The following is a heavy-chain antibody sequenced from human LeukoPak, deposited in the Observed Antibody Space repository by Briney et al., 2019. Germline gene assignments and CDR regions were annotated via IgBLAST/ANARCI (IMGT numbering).Heavy chain of an antibody. Sequence: PSETLSLTCAAYGGSFSSYYWGWIRQPPGKGLEWIGSIYYSGSTYYNPSLKSRVTIYVDTSKIQFSLKLSSVTAADTAVYYCARHLPAPGAFDIWGQGTMVTVSS. CDR2: IYYSGST. J-gene: IGHJ3*02. CDR3: ARHLPAPGAFDI. CDR1: GGSFSSYY. V-gene: IGHV4-39*01.